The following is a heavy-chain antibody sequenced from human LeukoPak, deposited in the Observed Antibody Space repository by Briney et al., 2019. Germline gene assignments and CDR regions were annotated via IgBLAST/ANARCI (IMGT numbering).Heavy chain of an antibody. CDR3: ARGTNTAMGVDN. CDR1: GSTFSSYS. D-gene: IGHD5-18*01. V-gene: IGHV3-21*01. Sequence: GGSLRLSCAASGSTFSSYSMNWVRQAPGKGLEWVSSISSSSSYIYYADSVKGRFTISRDNAKNSLYLQMNSLRAEDTAVYYCARGTNTAMGVDNWGQGTLVTVSS. CDR2: ISSSSSYI. J-gene: IGHJ4*02.